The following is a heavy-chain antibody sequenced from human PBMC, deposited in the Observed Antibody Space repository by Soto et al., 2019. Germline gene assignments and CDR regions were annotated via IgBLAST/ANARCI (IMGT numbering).Heavy chain of an antibody. J-gene: IGHJ6*02. V-gene: IGHV3-23*01. CDR2: ISGSGGST. CDR3: AKDPLSIAARLYYGMDV. Sequence: GRSLTLSCAASGFTFSSYAMSWVRQAPKKGMEWESAISGSGGSTYYADSVKGRFTISRDNSKNTLYLQMNSLRAEDTAVYYCAKDPLSIAARLYYGMDVWGQGTTVTVSS. D-gene: IGHD6-6*01. CDR1: GFTFSSYA.